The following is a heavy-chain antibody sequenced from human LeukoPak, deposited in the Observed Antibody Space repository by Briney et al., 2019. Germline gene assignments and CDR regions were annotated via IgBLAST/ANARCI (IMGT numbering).Heavy chain of an antibody. D-gene: IGHD3-22*01. CDR1: GGTFSSYA. CDR3: AKVAYYDSSGYFNRLAD. CDR2: ISGSGGST. Sequence: GASVKVSCKASGGTFSSYAISWVRQAPGKGLEWVSAISGSGGSTYYADSVKGRFTISRDNSKNTLYLQMNSLRAEDTAVYYCAKVAYYDSSGYFNRLADWGQGTLVTVSS. J-gene: IGHJ4*02. V-gene: IGHV3-23*01.